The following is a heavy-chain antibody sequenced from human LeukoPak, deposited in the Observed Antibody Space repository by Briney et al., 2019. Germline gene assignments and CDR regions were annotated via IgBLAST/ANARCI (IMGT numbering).Heavy chain of an antibody. CDR3: VRDTSVRVPAAIVSDY. Sequence: GGSLRLSCAASGLIFSSYAMSWVRQAPGKGLEWVANIRQDGREQYYVDSVKGRFTISRDNAKNSLYLQMSSLRAQDTAVYYCVRDTSVRVPAAIVSDYWGQGTLVTVSS. J-gene: IGHJ4*02. CDR1: GLIFSSYA. D-gene: IGHD2-2*01. V-gene: IGHV3-7*01. CDR2: IRQDGREQ.